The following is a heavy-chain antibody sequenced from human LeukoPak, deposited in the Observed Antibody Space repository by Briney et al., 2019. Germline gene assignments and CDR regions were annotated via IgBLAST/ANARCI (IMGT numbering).Heavy chain of an antibody. Sequence: GGSLRLSCAPSGFTLRRLWMLCVRQAPGRGRVWVSRINSDGSDTSYADSVKGQFTISRDNAKNTLYLQMNSLRAEDTSVYYCARVPTVTGGFDYWGQGTLVTVSS. J-gene: IGHJ4*02. CDR3: ARVPTVTGGFDY. V-gene: IGHV3-74*01. CDR2: INSDGSDT. CDR1: GFTLRRLW. D-gene: IGHD4-11*01.